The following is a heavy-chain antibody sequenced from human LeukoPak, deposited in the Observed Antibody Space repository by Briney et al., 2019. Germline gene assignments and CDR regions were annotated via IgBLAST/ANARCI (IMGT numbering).Heavy chain of an antibody. V-gene: IGHV4-39*01. Sequence: SETLSLTCTVSGASISSSSYYWGYFRQPPGKGLEWIGSVYYNGNTYYNPSLKSRATISADTSKNQFSLKLTSVTAADTAAYYCARLWRAAIDYWGQGTLVTVSS. D-gene: IGHD1-1*01. J-gene: IGHJ4*02. CDR1: GASISSSSYY. CDR2: VYYNGNT. CDR3: ARLWRAAIDY.